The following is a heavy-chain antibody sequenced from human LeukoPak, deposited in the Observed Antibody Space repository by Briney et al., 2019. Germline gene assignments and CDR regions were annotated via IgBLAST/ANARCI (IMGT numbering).Heavy chain of an antibody. Sequence: PSETLSLTCTVSGGSISSYYWSWIRQPAGKGLEWIGRIYTSGSTNYNPSLKSRVTMSVDTSKNQFSLKLSSVTAADTAVYYCASTYYDFWGGSQGYFDYWGQGTLVTVSS. CDR1: GGSISSYY. CDR2: IYTSGST. D-gene: IGHD3-3*01. V-gene: IGHV4-4*07. CDR3: ASTYYDFWGGSQGYFDY. J-gene: IGHJ4*02.